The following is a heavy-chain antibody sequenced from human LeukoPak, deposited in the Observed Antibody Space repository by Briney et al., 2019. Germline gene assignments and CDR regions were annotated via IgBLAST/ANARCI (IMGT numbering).Heavy chain of an antibody. CDR3: VKEGGSPGGFDV. CDR2: ISSRSSYI. J-gene: IGHJ3*01. D-gene: IGHD2-15*01. V-gene: IGHV3-21*01. Sequence: PGGSLRLSCTASGFTFGDYAMSWARQAPGKGLEWVSSISSRSSYIFYADSLQGRFTISRDNTKNSLYLQMNSLTVEDTAVYYCVKEGGSPGGFDVWGQGTMVTVSS. CDR1: GFTFGDYA.